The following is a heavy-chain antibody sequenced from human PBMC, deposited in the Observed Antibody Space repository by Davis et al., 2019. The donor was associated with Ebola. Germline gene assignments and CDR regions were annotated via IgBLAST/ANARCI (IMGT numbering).Heavy chain of an antibody. J-gene: IGHJ6*04. V-gene: IGHV1-3*01. D-gene: IGHD1-26*01. CDR2: INAGNGNT. CDR1: GYTFTSYA. Sequence: AASVKVSCKASGYTFTSYAMHWVRQAPGQRLEWMGWINAGNGNTKYSQKLQGRVTMTTDTSTSTVYMELNSLGYDDTAVYFCARAGYGSDLPDTYFYYYGMDVWGKGTTVAVSS. CDR3: ARAGYGSDLPDTYFYYYGMDV.